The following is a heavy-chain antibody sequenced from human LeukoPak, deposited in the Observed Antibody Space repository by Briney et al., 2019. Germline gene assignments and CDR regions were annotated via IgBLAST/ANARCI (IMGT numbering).Heavy chain of an antibody. CDR1: GFTFSSYE. Sequence: GGSLRLSCAASGFTFSSYEMNWVSQAPGKGLEWVSYISSSGSTIYYADSVKGRFTISRDNAKNSLYLQMNSLRAEDTAVYYCARGGVNYYDSSGYYQLREYWGQGTLVTVSS. D-gene: IGHD3-22*01. CDR2: ISSSGSTI. CDR3: ARGGVNYYDSSGYYQLREY. V-gene: IGHV3-48*03. J-gene: IGHJ4*02.